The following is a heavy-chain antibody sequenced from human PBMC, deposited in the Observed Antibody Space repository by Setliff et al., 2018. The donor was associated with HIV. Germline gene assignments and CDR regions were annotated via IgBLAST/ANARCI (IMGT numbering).Heavy chain of an antibody. D-gene: IGHD3-10*01. CDR1: GGSITRTPYY. J-gene: IGHJ4*02. CDR3: ARLSGGMVPNY. Sequence: TSETLSLTCTVSGGSITRTPYYWGWIRQPPGKGLEWIGSIHHSGTAYDNPSLKSRVTISVDPSKNQILLRLSSVTAADTAVYYCARLSGGMVPNYWGQGTQVTV. CDR2: IHHSGTA. V-gene: IGHV4-39*01.